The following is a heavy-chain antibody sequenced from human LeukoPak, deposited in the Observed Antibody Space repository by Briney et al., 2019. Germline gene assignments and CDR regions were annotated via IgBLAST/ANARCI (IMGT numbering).Heavy chain of an antibody. Sequence: GGSLRLSCVASGFTFSDYAMNWVRQAPGKGLEWVSTFKTKYNQVYYAESVRGRFTISTDNSKNTVYLQMNSLRAEDTALYYCARSVPVYTRFEYWGQGALVTVSS. CDR1: GFTFSDYA. CDR2: FKTKYNQV. D-gene: IGHD5/OR15-5a*01. V-gene: IGHV3-23*05. J-gene: IGHJ4*02. CDR3: ARSVPVYTRFEY.